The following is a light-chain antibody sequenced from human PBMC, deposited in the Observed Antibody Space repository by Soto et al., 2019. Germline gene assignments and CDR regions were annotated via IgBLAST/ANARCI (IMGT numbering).Light chain of an antibody. J-gene: IGKJ4*01. Sequence: ELVLTQSPGTLSLSPGERATLSCRASQSVSSSYLAWYQHKRGQAPRVLVYGASSRATGIQDRFSGSGSGTEFTLTIRRLEPADSAVYYCKQYGSSPTFGGGTKVDIK. V-gene: IGKV3-20*01. CDR2: GAS. CDR3: KQYGSSPT. CDR1: QSVSSSY.